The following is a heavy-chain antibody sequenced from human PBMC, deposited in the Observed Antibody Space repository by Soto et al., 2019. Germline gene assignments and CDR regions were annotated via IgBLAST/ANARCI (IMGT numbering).Heavy chain of an antibody. J-gene: IGHJ3*02. Sequence: PGEPLNLSCQGSGYNFTNYWNGWVRQLPGKGLDWMGIIYPGDSDTRYSPPFQGQVSISADMSIYTAYLQWSSLKASDTAIYYCARHKLDCSKAACYNEDAFAIWGQGTLVAGS. D-gene: IGHD2-8*01. CDR1: GYNFTNYW. CDR3: ARHKLDCSKAACYNEDAFAI. CDR2: IYPGDSDT. V-gene: IGHV5-51*01.